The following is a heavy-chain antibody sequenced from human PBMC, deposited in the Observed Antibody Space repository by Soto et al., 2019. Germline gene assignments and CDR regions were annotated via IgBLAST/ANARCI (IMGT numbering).Heavy chain of an antibody. CDR2: INPSGGST. CDR3: ARAGFIAARPEGWFDP. CDR1: GYTFTSYY. Sequence: ASVKVSCKASGYTFTSYYMHWVRQAPGQGLEWMGIINPSGGSTSYAQKFQGRVTMTRDTSTSTVYMELSSLRSEDTAVYYCARAGFIAARPEGWFDPWGQGTLVTVSS. J-gene: IGHJ5*02. V-gene: IGHV1-46*01. D-gene: IGHD6-6*01.